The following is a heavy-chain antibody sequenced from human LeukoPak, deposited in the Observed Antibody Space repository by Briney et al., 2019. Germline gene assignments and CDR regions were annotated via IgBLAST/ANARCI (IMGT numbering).Heavy chain of an antibody. CDR3: ARSSTSYLSHLFDY. V-gene: IGHV3-21*01. CDR1: GFTFSSYS. CDR2: ISSSSSYI. J-gene: IGHJ4*02. Sequence: GGSLRLSCAASGFTFSSYSMNWVRQAPGKGLEWVSSISSSSSYIYYADSVKGRFTISRDNAKNSLYLQMNSLRAEDTAVYYCARSSTSYLSHLFDYWGQGTLVTVSS. D-gene: IGHD2-2*01.